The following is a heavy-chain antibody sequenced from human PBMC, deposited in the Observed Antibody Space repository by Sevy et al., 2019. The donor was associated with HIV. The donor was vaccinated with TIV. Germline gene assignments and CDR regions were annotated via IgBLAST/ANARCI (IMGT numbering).Heavy chain of an antibody. D-gene: IGHD3-10*01. CDR3: AGESAGGRGYS. Sequence: SETLSLTCTVSGGSITSLYWGWIRQPPGKGLEWIANIYYNGNTNYNPSLKSRVTISLDTSKNQFSLRLSSVTAADTAIYYCAGESAGGRGYSWGQGTLVTVS. J-gene: IGHJ4*02. V-gene: IGHV4-59*08. CDR1: GGSITSLY. CDR2: IYYNGNT.